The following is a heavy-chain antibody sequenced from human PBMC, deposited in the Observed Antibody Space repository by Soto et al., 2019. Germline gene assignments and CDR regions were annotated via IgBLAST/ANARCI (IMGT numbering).Heavy chain of an antibody. J-gene: IGHJ5*02. V-gene: IGHV4-31*03. Sequence: QVQLQESGPGLVKPSQTLSLTCTVSGGSISSGGYYWSWIRQHPGKGLEWIGYIYYSGSTYYNPSLKSRVTISVDKSKNQFSLKLSSVTAADTAVYYCAREAAGILNLFDPWGQGTLVTVAS. CDR3: AREAAGILNLFDP. D-gene: IGHD6-25*01. CDR1: GGSISSGGYY. CDR2: IYYSGST.